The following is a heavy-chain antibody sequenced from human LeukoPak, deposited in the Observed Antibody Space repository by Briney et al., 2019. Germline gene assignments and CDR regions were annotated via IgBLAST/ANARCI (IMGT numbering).Heavy chain of an antibody. V-gene: IGHV3-9*01. CDR1: GFTFDDYA. CDR2: ISWNSGSI. CDR3: AKGGSYHDAFDI. Sequence: GGSLRLSCAASGFTFDDYAMHWVRQAPGKGLGWVSGISWNSGSIGYADSVKGRFTISRDNAKNSLYLQMNSLRAEDTALYYCAKGGSYHDAFDIWGQGTMVTVSS. D-gene: IGHD1-26*01. J-gene: IGHJ3*02.